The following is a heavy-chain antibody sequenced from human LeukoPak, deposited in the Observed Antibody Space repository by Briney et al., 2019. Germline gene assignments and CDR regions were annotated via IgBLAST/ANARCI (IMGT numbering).Heavy chain of an antibody. CDR2: ISYDGSNK. J-gene: IGHJ4*02. CDR3: ARDYGDYIDY. D-gene: IGHD4-17*01. Sequence: GGSLRLSCAASGFTFSTYAIHWVRQAPGKGLEWVAVISYDGSNKYYADSVKGRFTISRDNSKNTLYLQMNSLRAEDTAVYYCARDYGDYIDYWGQGTLVTVSS. V-gene: IGHV3-30*04. CDR1: GFTFSTYA.